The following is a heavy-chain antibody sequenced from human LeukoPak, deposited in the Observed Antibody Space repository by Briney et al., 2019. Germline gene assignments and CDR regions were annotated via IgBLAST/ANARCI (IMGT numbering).Heavy chain of an antibody. V-gene: IGHV3-30*18. D-gene: IGHD3-10*01. CDR1: GFTFSTYG. CDR3: AKDWGGDGSGSYEPSLFDY. Sequence: PGGSLRLSCAASGFTFSTYGVHWVRQAPGKGLEWVAVVSYDASSTYYVDSVKGRFTISRDNSKNTLYLQMNSLRAEDTAVYYCAKDWGGDGSGSYEPSLFDYWGQGTLVTVSS. J-gene: IGHJ4*02. CDR2: VSYDASST.